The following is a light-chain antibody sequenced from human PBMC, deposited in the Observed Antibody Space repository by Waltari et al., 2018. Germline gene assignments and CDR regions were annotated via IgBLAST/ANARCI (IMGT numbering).Light chain of an antibody. V-gene: IGLV2-14*01. Sequence: QSPLTQPASVSGSPGQSITISCTGTSSDVGGYNYVSWYQQHPGKAPKLMIYDVSKRPSGVSKRFSGSKSGNTASLTISGLQAEDEADYYCSSYTSSSTVFGTGTKVTVL. CDR2: DVS. J-gene: IGLJ1*01. CDR1: SSDVGGYNY. CDR3: SSYTSSSTV.